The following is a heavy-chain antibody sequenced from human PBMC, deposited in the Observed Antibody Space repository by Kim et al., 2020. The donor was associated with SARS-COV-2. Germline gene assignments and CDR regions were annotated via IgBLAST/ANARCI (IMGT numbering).Heavy chain of an antibody. V-gene: IGHV5-10-1*01. CDR3: ARHVGALTYPDY. CDR1: GYSFTSYW. D-gene: IGHD3-16*01. Sequence: GESLKISCKGSGYSFTSYWISWVRQMPGKGLEWMGRIDPSDSYTNYSPSFQGHVTISADKSISTAYLQWSSLKASDTAMYYCARHVGALTYPDYWGQGTLVTVSS. J-gene: IGHJ4*02. CDR2: IDPSDSYT.